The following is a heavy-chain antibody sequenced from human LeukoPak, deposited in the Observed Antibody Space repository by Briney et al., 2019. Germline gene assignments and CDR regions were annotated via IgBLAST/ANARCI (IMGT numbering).Heavy chain of an antibody. CDR3: ARNGGRYYYYYGMDV. J-gene: IGHJ6*02. Sequence: KPSETLSLTCTVSGGSISSSSYYWGWIRQPPGKGLEWIGSIYYSGSTYYNPSLKSRVTISVDTSKNQFSLKRSSVTAADTAVYYCARNGGRYYYYYGMDVWGQGTTVTVSS. CDR2: IYYSGST. V-gene: IGHV4-39*01. CDR1: GGSISSSSYY. D-gene: IGHD2-8*01.